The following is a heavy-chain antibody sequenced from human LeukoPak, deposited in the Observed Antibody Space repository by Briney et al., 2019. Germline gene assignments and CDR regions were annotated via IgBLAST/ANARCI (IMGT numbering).Heavy chain of an antibody. CDR3: AKRGLYGTVPFYGMDV. V-gene: IGHV3-23*01. D-gene: IGHD2-8*02. Sequence: GGSLRLSCAASGFTYSSFSMSWVRQAPGKGLEYVSGIGRTTYYAESVKGRFTISRDNSKNTLFLQMNSLRAEDTAVYYCAKRGLYGTVPFYGMDVWGQGTTVTVSS. CDR1: GFTYSSFS. J-gene: IGHJ6*02. CDR2: IGRTT.